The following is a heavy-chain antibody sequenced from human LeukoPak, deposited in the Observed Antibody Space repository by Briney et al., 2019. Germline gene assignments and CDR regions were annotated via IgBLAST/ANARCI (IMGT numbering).Heavy chain of an antibody. Sequence: GGSLRLSCAASGFTFSSYGMHWVRQAPGKGLEWVAVIWYDGSNKYYADSVKGRFTISRDNSKNTLYLQMNSLRAEDTAVYYCAKDRGVVPAARAPWFDPWGQGTLVTVSS. D-gene: IGHD2-2*01. CDR3: AKDRGVVPAARAPWFDP. V-gene: IGHV3-30*02. J-gene: IGHJ5*02. CDR1: GFTFSSYG. CDR2: IWYDGSNK.